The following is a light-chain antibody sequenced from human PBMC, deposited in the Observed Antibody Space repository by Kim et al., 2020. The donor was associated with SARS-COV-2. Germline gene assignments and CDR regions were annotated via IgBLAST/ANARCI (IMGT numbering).Light chain of an antibody. CDR2: GAS. V-gene: IGKV3-15*01. CDR3: KEEENGAQEN. Sequence: EIVMTQSPATLSVSPGERATLSCRASQSVSSNLAWYQQKPGQAPRLLIYGASTRATGIPARFSGSGSGTEFTLTISSLQSEDFAVYYWKEEENGAQENFGQGAKLEI. CDR1: QSVSSN. J-gene: IGKJ2*01.